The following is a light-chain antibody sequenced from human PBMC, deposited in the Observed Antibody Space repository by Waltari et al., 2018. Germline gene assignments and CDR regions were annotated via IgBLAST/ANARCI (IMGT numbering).Light chain of an antibody. CDR3: LVWHSTTDHHGV. CDR1: NIGSKS. V-gene: IGLV3-21*04. CDR2: DDS. J-gene: IGLJ2*01. Sequence: SYVVTQSPSVSVAPGETARITCGGDNIGSKSVHWYQQRPGQAPVLVISDDSDRPSGIPERFSGSNSGNTATLTISWVEAEDEADYYCLVWHSTTDHHGVFGGGTKLTVL.